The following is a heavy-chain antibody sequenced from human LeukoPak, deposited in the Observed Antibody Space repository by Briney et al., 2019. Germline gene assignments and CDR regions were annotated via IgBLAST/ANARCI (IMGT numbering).Heavy chain of an antibody. CDR2: INHSGST. CDR3: SRGRYGSGSYSKYYFDY. CDR1: GGSFSGYY. Sequence: SETLSLTCAVYGGSFSGYYWSWIRQPPGKGLEWIGEINHSGSTNYNPSLKSRVTISVDTSKNQSSLKLSSVAAADTAVYYCSRGRYGSGSYSKYYFDYWGQGTLVTVSS. J-gene: IGHJ4*02. D-gene: IGHD3-10*01. V-gene: IGHV4-34*01.